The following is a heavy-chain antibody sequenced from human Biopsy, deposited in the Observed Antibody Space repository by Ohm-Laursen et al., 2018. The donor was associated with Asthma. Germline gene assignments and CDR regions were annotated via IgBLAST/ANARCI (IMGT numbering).Heavy chain of an antibody. CDR3: ARDQSPRIVVVSADTDTVDNWFDP. CDR1: DYIFPRYY. CDR2: INTNTGNP. J-gene: IGHJ5*02. D-gene: IGHD2-2*01. Sequence: ATVKISCKASDYIFPRYYISWVRQAPGQGLEWMGWINTNTGNPTYAQGFAGRFVFSLDTSVSTAYLQISSLKAEDTAVYYCARDQSPRIVVVSADTDTVDNWFDPWGQGTLVTVSS. V-gene: IGHV7-4-1*02.